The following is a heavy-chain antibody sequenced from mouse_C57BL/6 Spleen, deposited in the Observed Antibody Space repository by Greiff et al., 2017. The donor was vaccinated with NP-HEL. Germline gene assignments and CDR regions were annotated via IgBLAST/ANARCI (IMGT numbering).Heavy chain of an antibody. V-gene: IGHV1-18*01. D-gene: IGHD2-1*01. CDR1: GYTFTDYN. Sequence: VQLQQSGPELVKPGASVKIPCKASGYTFTDYNMDWVKQSHGKSLEWIGDINSNNGGTIDNQKFKGKATLTVDKASSTAYMERRGLTFDDTAVYYCARGGGNYSLAYWGQGTLVTVSA. CDR2: INSNNGGT. J-gene: IGHJ3*01. CDR3: ARGGGNYSLAY.